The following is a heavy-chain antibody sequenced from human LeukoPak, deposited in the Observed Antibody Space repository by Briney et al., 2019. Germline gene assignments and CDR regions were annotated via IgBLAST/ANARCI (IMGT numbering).Heavy chain of an antibody. Sequence: GRSLRLSCAASGFTFSSYGMHWVRQAPGKGLEWLSDISGSSGSIYYADSVKGRFTISRDNAKNSLYLRMNSLRAEDTAVYYCARGDDILIMDYWGQGTLVTVSS. J-gene: IGHJ4*02. CDR1: GFTFSSYG. V-gene: IGHV3-48*01. CDR2: ISGSSGSI. D-gene: IGHD3-9*01. CDR3: ARGDDILIMDY.